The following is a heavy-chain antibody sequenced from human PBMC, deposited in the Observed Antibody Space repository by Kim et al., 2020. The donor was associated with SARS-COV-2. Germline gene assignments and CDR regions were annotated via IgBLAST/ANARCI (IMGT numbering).Heavy chain of an antibody. CDR2: INPNNGDT. CDR1: GYTFTGYL. V-gene: IGHV1-2*02. J-gene: IGHJ5*02. D-gene: IGHD2-2*01. CDR3: ARARDIVVEPAANQYNWFDP. Sequence: ASVKVSCKASGYTFTGYLLHWVRQAPGQGFEWMGWINPNNGDTDYAQKFKGRVTMTRDTSISTAYMELSGLTSDDTAVYFCARARDIVVEPAANQYNWFDPWGQGTLVTVSS.